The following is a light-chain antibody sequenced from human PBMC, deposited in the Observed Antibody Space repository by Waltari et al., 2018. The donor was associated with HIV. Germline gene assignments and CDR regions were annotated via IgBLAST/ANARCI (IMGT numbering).Light chain of an antibody. CDR2: KAS. J-gene: IGKJ2*01. CDR1: QSISNW. V-gene: IGKV1-5*03. Sequence: DIQMTQSPSTLSASVGDRVTITCRASQSISNWLAWYQQQPGKAPKLLIYKASSLEIGVPTRFSGSGSGTEFTLTISSLQPDDFATYYCQQYDRFTFGQGTKLEIK. CDR3: QQYDRFT.